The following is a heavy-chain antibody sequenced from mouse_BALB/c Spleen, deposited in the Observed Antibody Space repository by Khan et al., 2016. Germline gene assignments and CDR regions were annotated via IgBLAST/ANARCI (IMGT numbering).Heavy chain of an antibody. J-gene: IGHJ3*01. V-gene: IGHV1-69*02. Sequence: QVQLQQSGAELVRPGASVKLSCKASGYTFTSYWINWMKQRPGQGLEWIGNIYPSDIYTNYNQKFKDKATLTVDKSSSTAYMQLSSPTSEDSAIXYCTRGESTMIRGFAYWGQGTLVTVSA. CDR1: GYTFTSYW. CDR2: IYPSDIYT. CDR3: TRGESTMIRGFAY. D-gene: IGHD2-4*01.